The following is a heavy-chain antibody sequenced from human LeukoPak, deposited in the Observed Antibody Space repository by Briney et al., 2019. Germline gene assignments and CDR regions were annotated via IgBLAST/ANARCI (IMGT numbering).Heavy chain of an antibody. CDR1: GYSFTSYW. V-gene: IGHV5-51*01. J-gene: IGHJ4*02. Sequence: GESLKISCKDSGYSFTSYWIGWVRQMPGKGLEWMGIIYPGDSDTTYSPSFQGQVTISADKSISTAYLQWSSLKASDTAMYYCARRPYYYDTSGYYFLDYWGQGTLVTVSS. D-gene: IGHD3-22*01. CDR3: ARRPYYYDTSGYYFLDY. CDR2: IYPGDSDT.